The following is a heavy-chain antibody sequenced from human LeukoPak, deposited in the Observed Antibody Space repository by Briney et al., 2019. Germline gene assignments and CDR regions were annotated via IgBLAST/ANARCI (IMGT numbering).Heavy chain of an antibody. D-gene: IGHD6-19*01. J-gene: IGHJ5*01. Sequence: GGSLRLSCAASGFTVSSYYMSWVRQAPGKGLEWVSVIYSGGSTYYADSVKGRFTISRDNSKNSLYLQMDILKPEDTAFYYCAKVDGYNSGWYDSWGQGTLVTVSS. CDR3: AKVDGYNSGWYDS. V-gene: IGHV3-53*05. CDR2: IYSGGST. CDR1: GFTVSSYY.